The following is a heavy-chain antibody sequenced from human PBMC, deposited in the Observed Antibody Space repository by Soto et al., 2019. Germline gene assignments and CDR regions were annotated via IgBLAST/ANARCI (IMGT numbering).Heavy chain of an antibody. V-gene: IGHV4-59*08. Sequence: LQDSGPGLVKLWETLSLTCTVPVGSIVSTYWSWIRQPPGEGLEWIGRASYSGSPSYNPSLKSRVTISIDTSKNQFSLKLTSVTAADTAVYYCARQWGGDYWGQGILVTVSS. CDR2: ASYSGSP. CDR3: ARQWGGDY. D-gene: IGHD3-16*01. J-gene: IGHJ4*02. CDR1: VGSIVSTY.